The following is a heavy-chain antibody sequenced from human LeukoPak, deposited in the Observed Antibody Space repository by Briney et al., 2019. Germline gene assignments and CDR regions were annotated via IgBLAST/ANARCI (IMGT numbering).Heavy chain of an antibody. CDR2: IRSKAYSATA. D-gene: IGHD6-19*01. CDR3: ARRAVASQAFDI. V-gene: IGHV3-49*04. J-gene: IGHJ3*02. Sequence: PGGSLRLFCTASGFTFGDYAMSWVRQAPGKGLEWVGFIRSKAYSATAEYATSVKGRFSISRDDSKSIAYLQMNGLKTEDTAVYYCARRAVASQAFDIWGQGTMVTVSS. CDR1: GFTFGDYA.